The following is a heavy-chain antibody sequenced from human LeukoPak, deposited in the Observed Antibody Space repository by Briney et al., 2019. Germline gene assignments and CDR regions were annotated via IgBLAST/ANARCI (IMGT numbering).Heavy chain of an antibody. CDR2: INTNTGNP. V-gene: IGHV7-4-1*02. CDR1: GYTFTSYA. J-gene: IGHJ6*02. D-gene: IGHD1-26*01. CDR3: ARDGSGSLTNYYYGMDV. Sequence: ASVNVSCKASGYTFTSYAMNWVRQAPGQGLEWMGWINTNTGNPTYAQGFTGRFVFSLDTSVSTAYLQINSLKAEDTAVYYCARDGSGSLTNYYYGMDVWGQGTTVTVSS.